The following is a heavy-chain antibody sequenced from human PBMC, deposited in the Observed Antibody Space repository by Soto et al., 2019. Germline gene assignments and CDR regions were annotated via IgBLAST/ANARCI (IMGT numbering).Heavy chain of an antibody. J-gene: IGHJ2*01. V-gene: IGHV4-39*01. CDR3: ARHLVDTATILNVYWYFDL. CDR1: GVSSSSSSNY. Sequence: SETLSLTCTISGVSSSSSSNYWGWSRQPPGNWLDWIGSIYYSGITYYNPSLKSRVTISLYTSKNQFALELNSVTAADTAVYYCARHLVDTATILNVYWYFDLWGRGTLVTAPQ. CDR2: IYYSGIT. D-gene: IGHD5-18*01.